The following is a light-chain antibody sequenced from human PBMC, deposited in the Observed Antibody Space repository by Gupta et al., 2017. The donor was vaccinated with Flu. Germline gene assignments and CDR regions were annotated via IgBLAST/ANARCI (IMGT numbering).Light chain of an antibody. CDR2: DVT. V-gene: IGLV2-11*01. CDR1: SNDVGGYNR. Sequence: QSAPTQPRSVSGSPGQSVTISCRGTSNDVGGYNRVSWYEQRPGKAPKLILYDVTERPSGVPDRFSGSKSGNTASLTISGLQADDEADYYCSSHAGRVTWVFGTGTTVTVL. J-gene: IGLJ1*01. CDR3: SSHAGRVTWV.